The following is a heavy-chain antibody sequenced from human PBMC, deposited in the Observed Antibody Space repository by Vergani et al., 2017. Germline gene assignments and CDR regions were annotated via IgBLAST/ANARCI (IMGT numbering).Heavy chain of an antibody. CDR1: GGSISSSSYY. CDR3: ARDQPIGMDV. CDR2: IYYSGST. V-gene: IGHV4-39*07. J-gene: IGHJ6*02. Sequence: QLQLQESGPGLVKPSETLSLTCTVSGGSISSSSYYWGWIRQPPGKGLEWIGSIYYSGSTYYNPSLKSRVTISVNTSKNQFSLKLSSVTAADTAVYYCARDQPIGMDVWGQGTTVTVSS.